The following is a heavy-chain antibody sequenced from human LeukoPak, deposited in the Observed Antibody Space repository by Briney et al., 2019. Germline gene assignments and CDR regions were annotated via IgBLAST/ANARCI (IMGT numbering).Heavy chain of an antibody. V-gene: IGHV4-4*07. CDR3: ARWQGIATAHNYYYYGLDV. CDR1: GDSINYYY. D-gene: IGHD6-13*01. Sequence: PSETLSLTCTVSGDSINYYYWSWIRQPAGKGLEWIGRIYTSGITNYNPSLKSRVTMSVDTSKNQFSLKLSSVTAADTAVYYCARWQGIATAHNYYYYGLDVWGQGTTVTVSS. J-gene: IGHJ6*02. CDR2: IYTSGIT.